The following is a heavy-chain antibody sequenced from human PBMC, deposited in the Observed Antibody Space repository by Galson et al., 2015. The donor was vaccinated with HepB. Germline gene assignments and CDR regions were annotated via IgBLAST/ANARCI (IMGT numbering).Heavy chain of an antibody. CDR1: GFTFSNAW. V-gene: IGHV3-15*01. Sequence: SLRLSCAASGFTFSNAWMSWVRQAPGKGLEWVGRIKSKTDGGTTDYAAPAKGRFTISRDDSKNTLYLQMNSLKTEDTAVYYCTTEGWDVWGSYPCYFDYWGQGTLVTVSS. J-gene: IGHJ4*02. D-gene: IGHD3-16*02. CDR3: TTEGWDVWGSYPCYFDY. CDR2: IKSKTDGGTT.